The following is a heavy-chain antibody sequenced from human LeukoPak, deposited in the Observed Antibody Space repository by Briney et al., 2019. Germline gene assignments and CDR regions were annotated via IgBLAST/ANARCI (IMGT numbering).Heavy chain of an antibody. CDR3: AKAYYYDSSGYYQGYFDY. CDR2: INRNGRET. CDR1: GFIFYEYT. Sequence: GGSLRLSCAASGFIFYEYTMHWVRQAPGKGLEWVSLINRNGRETYYADSVKGRFTISRDNSKNSLYLQMDSLRTEDTALYYCAKAYYYDSSGYYQGYFDYWGQGTLVTVSS. D-gene: IGHD3-22*01. V-gene: IGHV3-43*01. J-gene: IGHJ4*02.